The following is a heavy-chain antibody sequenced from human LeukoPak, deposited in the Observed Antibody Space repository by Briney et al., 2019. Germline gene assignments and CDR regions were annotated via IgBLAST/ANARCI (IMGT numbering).Heavy chain of an antibody. D-gene: IGHD6-13*01. V-gene: IGHV4-59*01. CDR2: IYYSGST. CDR1: GGSISSYY. Sequence: SETLSLTCTVSGGSISSYYWSWIRQPPGKGLEWIGYIYYSGSTNYNPSLKSRVTISVDTSKNQLSLKLSSVTAADTAVYYCARTSGYSSSWYDYWGQGTLVTVSS. J-gene: IGHJ4*02. CDR3: ARTSGYSSSWYDY.